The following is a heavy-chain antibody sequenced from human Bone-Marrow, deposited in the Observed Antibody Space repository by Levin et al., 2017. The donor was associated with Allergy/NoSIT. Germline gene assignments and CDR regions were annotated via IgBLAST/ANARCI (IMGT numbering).Heavy chain of an antibody. CDR2: MNPNSGNT. CDR3: ARAGGVPTATTPYYFDY. J-gene: IGHJ4*02. CDR1: GYTFTSYD. Sequence: GESLKISCKASGYTFTSYDINWVRQATGQGLEWMGWMNPNSGNTGYAQKFQGRVTMTRNTSISTAYMELSSLRSEDTAVYYCARAGGVPTATTPYYFDYWGQGTLVTVSS. D-gene: IGHD4-17*01. V-gene: IGHV1-8*01.